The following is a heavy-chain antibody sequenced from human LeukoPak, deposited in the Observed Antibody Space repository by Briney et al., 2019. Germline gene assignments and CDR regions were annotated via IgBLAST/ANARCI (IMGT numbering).Heavy chain of an antibody. CDR2: IYSGGST. V-gene: IGHV3-53*01. D-gene: IGHD6-19*01. CDR1: EFTVSSNY. Sequence: GGSLRLSCAASEFTVSSNYMSWVRQAPGKGLEWVSVIYSGGSTYYADSVKGRFTISRDNSKNTLYLQMNSLRAEDTAVYYCARVKAVAGTYLFDYWGQGTLVTVSS. CDR3: ARVKAVAGTYLFDY. J-gene: IGHJ4*02.